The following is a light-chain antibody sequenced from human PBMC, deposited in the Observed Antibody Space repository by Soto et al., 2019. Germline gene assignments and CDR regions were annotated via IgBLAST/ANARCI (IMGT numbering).Light chain of an antibody. J-gene: IGLJ3*02. CDR1: SGDVGGYNY. CDR3: CSYTSSSTRV. Sequence: QSALTQPASVSGSPGQSITISCTGTSGDVGGYNYVSWYQQHPGIAPKLIIYEVSDRPSGVSNRFSGSKSGNTAYLTISGLQAEDEADYYCCSYTSSSTRVFGGGTKVTVL. V-gene: IGLV2-14*01. CDR2: EVS.